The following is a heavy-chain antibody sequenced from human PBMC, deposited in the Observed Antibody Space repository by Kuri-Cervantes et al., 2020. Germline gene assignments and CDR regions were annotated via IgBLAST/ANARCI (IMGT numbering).Heavy chain of an antibody. CDR2: ISGGNGNT. D-gene: IGHD4-17*01. V-gene: IGHV1-3*01. CDR3: ARELDYGDYVSFDY. Sequence: ASVKVSCKASGYTFTSYAMHWVRQAPGQRLEWMGWISGGNGNTKYSQKFQGTVTITRDTSTSTAYMELRSLRSDDTAVYYCARELDYGDYVSFDYWGQGTLVTVSS. CDR1: GYTFTSYA. J-gene: IGHJ4*02.